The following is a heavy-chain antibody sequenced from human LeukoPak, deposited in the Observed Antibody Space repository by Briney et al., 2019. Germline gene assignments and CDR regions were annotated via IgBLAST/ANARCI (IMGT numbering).Heavy chain of an antibody. D-gene: IGHD6-13*01. Sequence: GGSLRLSCAASGFTFSSSSMNWLRQAPGKGLEWVSYISSSSSAIYYADSVKGRFTISRDNAQNSLYLQMNSLRDEDTAVYYCASGDSGSRPHFQHWGQGTLVTVSS. J-gene: IGHJ1*01. CDR3: ASGDSGSRPHFQH. V-gene: IGHV3-48*02. CDR2: ISSSSSAI. CDR1: GFTFSSSS.